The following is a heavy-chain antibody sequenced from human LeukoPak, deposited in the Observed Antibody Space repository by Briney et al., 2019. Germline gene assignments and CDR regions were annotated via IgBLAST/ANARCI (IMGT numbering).Heavy chain of an antibody. CDR3: ARGPASGYGDNLFDY. D-gene: IGHD4-23*01. CDR1: GYTFTGYY. Sequence: VASVKVSCKASGYTFTGYYMHWVRQAPGQGLEWMGWINPNSGGTNYAQKFQGRVTMTRDTSISTAYMELSRLRSDDTAVYYRARGPASGYGDNLFDYWGQGTLVTVSS. CDR2: INPNSGGT. J-gene: IGHJ4*02. V-gene: IGHV1-2*02.